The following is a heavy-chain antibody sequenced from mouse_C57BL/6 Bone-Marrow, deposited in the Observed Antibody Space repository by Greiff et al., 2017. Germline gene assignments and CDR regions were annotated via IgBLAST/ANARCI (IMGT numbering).Heavy chain of an antibody. CDR1: GFTFSDYG. V-gene: IGHV5-17*01. J-gene: IGHJ1*03. Sequence: EVKLVESGGGLVKPGGSLKLSCAASGFTFSDYGMHWVRQAPEKGLEWVAYISSGNSTIYYADTVKGRFTISRDNAKNTLFLQMTSLRSEDTAMYYCARSYGNFYFDVWGTGTTVTVSS. CDR2: ISSGNSTI. CDR3: ARSYGNFYFDV. D-gene: IGHD2-1*01.